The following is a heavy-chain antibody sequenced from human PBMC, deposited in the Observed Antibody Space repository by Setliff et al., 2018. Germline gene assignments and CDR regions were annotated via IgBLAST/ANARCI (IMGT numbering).Heavy chain of an antibody. CDR3: ARGPDLTAVGATYFYGMDV. V-gene: IGHV4-4*07. J-gene: IGHJ6*02. D-gene: IGHD6-19*01. CDR2: MIVSGGA. CDR1: GGSVTESF. Sequence: SETLSLTCTVSGGSVTESFWSWIRQPAGRGLEWIGRMIVSGGADYNPSLKSRVTMSVDSPNNKFSLNLSSVSAAGTAVYYCARGPDLTAVGATYFYGMDVWGQGATVTVSS.